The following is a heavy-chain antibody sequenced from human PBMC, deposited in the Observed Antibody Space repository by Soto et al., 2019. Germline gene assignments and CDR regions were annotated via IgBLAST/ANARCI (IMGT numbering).Heavy chain of an antibody. J-gene: IGHJ6*02. CDR2: IYYSGST. V-gene: IGHV4-39*01. CDR3: ARSDCGGDCYSYYYYGMDV. CDR1: GGSISSSSYY. Sequence: SETLSLTCTVSGGSISSSSYYWGWIRQPPGKGLEWIGSIYYSGSTYYNPSLKSRVTISVDTSKNQFSLKLSSVTAADKAVYYCARSDCGGDCYSYYYYGMDVWGQGTTVTVSS. D-gene: IGHD2-21*02.